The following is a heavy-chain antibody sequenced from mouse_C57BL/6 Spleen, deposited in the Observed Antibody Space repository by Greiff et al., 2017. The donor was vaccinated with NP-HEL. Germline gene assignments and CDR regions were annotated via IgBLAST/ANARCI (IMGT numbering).Heavy chain of an antibody. CDR2: IYPGDGYT. Sequence: QVQLQQSGPELVKPGASVKISCKASGYAFSSSWMNWVKQRPGKGLEWIGRIYPGDGYTNYNGKFKGKATMTADKSSSTAYLQLSSLTSEDSAVYFCARPGSNYSRGFAYWGQGTLVTVSA. CDR1: GYAFSSSW. J-gene: IGHJ3*01. V-gene: IGHV1-82*01. D-gene: IGHD1-1*01. CDR3: ARPGSNYSRGFAY.